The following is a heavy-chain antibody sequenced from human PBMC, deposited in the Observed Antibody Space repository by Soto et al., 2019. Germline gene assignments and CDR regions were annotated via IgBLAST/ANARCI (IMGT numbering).Heavy chain of an antibody. CDR2: IIPIFGTA. J-gene: IGHJ4*02. CDR1: GDTFSSYA. V-gene: IGHV1-69*13. CDR3: ARASGSYYHYFDY. D-gene: IGHD1-26*01. Sequence: SVKVSCKTSGDTFSSYAISLVRQAPGQGLEWMGGIIPIFGTANYAQKFQGRVTITADESTSTAYMELSSLRSEDTAVYYCARASGSYYHYFDYWGQGTLVTVSS.